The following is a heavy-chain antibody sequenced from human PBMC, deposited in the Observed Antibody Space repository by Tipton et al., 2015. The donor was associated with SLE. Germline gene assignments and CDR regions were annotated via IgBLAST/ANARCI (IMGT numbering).Heavy chain of an antibody. CDR3: ARGVTFDAFDY. CDR2: VYSSGHS. CDR1: GGSFSGYY. Sequence: TLSLTCAVYGGSFSGYYWSWIRQPPGKGLEWIGYVYSSGHSNYNPSLQSRVTISVDTSKNQFSLKLSSVTAADTAVYYCARGVTFDAFDYWGQGTLVTVSS. J-gene: IGHJ4*02. D-gene: IGHD2/OR15-2a*01. V-gene: IGHV4-59*01.